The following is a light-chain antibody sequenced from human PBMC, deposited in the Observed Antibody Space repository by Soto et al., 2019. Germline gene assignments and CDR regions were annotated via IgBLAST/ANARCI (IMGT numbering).Light chain of an antibody. CDR3: CSYAGSYTYV. Sequence: QSALTQPRSVSGSPGQSVTISCTGTSSDVGDYNYVSWYQQHPDKAPKLIIYDVDTRPSGVPGRFSGSKSGNTASLTISGLQAEDEADYYCCSYAGSYTYVFGTGTKATVL. CDR2: DVD. J-gene: IGLJ1*01. V-gene: IGLV2-11*01. CDR1: SSDVGDYNY.